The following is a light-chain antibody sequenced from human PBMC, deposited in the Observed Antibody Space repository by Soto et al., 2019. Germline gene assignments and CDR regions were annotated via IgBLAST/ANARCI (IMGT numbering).Light chain of an antibody. Sequence: EIVLTQTPATLSVSPGDRVTLSCRASQSVSNYLTWYQQKPGQAPRLLIYEASKRATGIPARFSGSGSGTDFTLTISRLETEDFAVYFCQQYSRWPRETFGPGTKVDIK. V-gene: IGKV3-11*01. J-gene: IGKJ3*01. CDR2: EAS. CDR3: QQYSRWPRET. CDR1: QSVSNY.